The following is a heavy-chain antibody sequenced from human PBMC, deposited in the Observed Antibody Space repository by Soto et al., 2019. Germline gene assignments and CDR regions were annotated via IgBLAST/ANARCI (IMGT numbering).Heavy chain of an antibody. CDR1: GFTFSGYE. J-gene: IGHJ6*02. CDR3: AREVTVFGVIIPTPMDV. Sequence: QPGVSLRLSCAASGFTFSGYEMNWVRQAPGKGLEWISYISGSGTTIYYADSVKGRFTISRDNAKKSLYLQMNSLRAEDTAVYYCAREVTVFGVIIPTPMDVWGQGTTVTVSS. V-gene: IGHV3-48*03. CDR2: ISGSGTTI. D-gene: IGHD3-3*01.